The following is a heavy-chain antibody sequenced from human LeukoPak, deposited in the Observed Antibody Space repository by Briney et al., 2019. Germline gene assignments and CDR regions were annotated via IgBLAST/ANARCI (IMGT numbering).Heavy chain of an antibody. V-gene: IGHV4-4*07. D-gene: IGHD6-19*01. CDR2: IYTSGGT. J-gene: IGHJ4*02. CDR1: GSSISNYY. CDR3: ARAAEYSSGWYLFDY. Sequence: PSETLSLTCTVSGSSISNYYWTWIRQPAGKGLEWIGRIYTSGGTNYNPSLKTRVTMSVDTSKNQVSLKLSSVTAADTAMHYCARAAEYSSGWYLFDYWGQGILVTVSA.